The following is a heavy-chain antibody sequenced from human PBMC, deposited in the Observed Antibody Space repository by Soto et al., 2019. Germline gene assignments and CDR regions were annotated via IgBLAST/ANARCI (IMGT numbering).Heavy chain of an antibody. Sequence: SETLSLTCTVSGGSISSYCWSWIRQPPGKGLEWIGYIYYSGSTNYNPSLKSRVTISVDTSKNQFSLKLSSVTAADTAVYYCARSGSNWFDPWGQGTLVTVSS. CDR2: IYYSGST. J-gene: IGHJ5*02. CDR3: ARSGSNWFDP. V-gene: IGHV4-59*01. D-gene: IGHD6-25*01. CDR1: GGSISSYC.